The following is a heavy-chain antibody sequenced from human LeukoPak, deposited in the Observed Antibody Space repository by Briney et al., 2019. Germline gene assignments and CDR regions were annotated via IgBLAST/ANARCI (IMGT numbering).Heavy chain of an antibody. Sequence: ASVKVSCKASGYTFTSYYMHWVRQAPGQGLEWMGWINPNSGGTNYAQKFQGRVTMTRDTSISTAYMELSRLRSDDTAVYCCAREAQHDAFDIWGQGTMVTVSS. J-gene: IGHJ3*02. CDR2: INPNSGGT. D-gene: IGHD6-6*01. CDR3: AREAQHDAFDI. CDR1: GYTFTSYY. V-gene: IGHV1-2*02.